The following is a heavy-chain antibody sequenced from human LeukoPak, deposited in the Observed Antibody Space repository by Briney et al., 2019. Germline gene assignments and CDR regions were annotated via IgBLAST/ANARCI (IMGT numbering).Heavy chain of an antibody. CDR1: GFSFNSYW. CDR3: ARDLSFDSDDYYLYGFDI. V-gene: IGHV3-7*01. J-gene: IGHJ3*02. CDR2: IRQDGSER. D-gene: IGHD3-22*01. Sequence: GGSLRLSCAASGFSFNSYWMSWVRQAPGTGLEWVANIRQDGSERYYADSLKGRFTISRDNAKNSLYLQMNSLRAEDTAMYYCARDLSFDSDDYYLYGFDIWGQGTRVTVSS.